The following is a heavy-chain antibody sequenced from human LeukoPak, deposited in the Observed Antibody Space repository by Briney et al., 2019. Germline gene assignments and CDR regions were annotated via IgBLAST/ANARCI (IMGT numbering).Heavy chain of an antibody. CDR3: AKALSGVVVAANDAFDI. V-gene: IGHV3-23*01. J-gene: IGHJ3*02. Sequence: GGSLRLSCAGSGFTLSSSWMHWVRQAPGKGLEWVSAISGSGGSTYYADSVKGRFTISRDNSKNTLYLQTNSLRAEDTAVYYCAKALSGVVVAANDAFDIWGQGTMVTVSS. CDR2: ISGSGGST. CDR1: GFTLSSSW. D-gene: IGHD2-15*01.